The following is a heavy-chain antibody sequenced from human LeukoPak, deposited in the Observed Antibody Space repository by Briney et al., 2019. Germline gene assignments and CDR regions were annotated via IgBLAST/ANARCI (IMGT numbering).Heavy chain of an antibody. Sequence: SQTLSLTCAVSGGSISSGGYSWSWIRQPPGKGLEWIGYIYHSGSTYYNPSLKSRVTISVDRSKNQFSLKLSSVTAADTAVYYCAREDYYDSSGISWGQGTLVTVSS. D-gene: IGHD3-22*01. V-gene: IGHV4-30-2*01. CDR1: GGSISSGGYS. J-gene: IGHJ4*02. CDR2: IYHSGST. CDR3: AREDYYDSSGIS.